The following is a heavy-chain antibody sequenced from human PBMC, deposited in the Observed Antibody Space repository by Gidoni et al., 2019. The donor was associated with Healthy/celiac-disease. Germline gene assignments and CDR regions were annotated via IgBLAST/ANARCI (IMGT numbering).Heavy chain of an antibody. CDR3: ARQPITMVRGVSRFDY. D-gene: IGHD3-10*01. CDR2: IYYSGST. V-gene: IGHV4-39*01. CDR1: GGSISSSSYY. J-gene: IGHJ4*02. Sequence: QLQLQESGPGLVKPSETLSLTCTVSGGSISSSSYYWGWIRQPPGKGLEWIGSIYYSGSTYYNPSLKSRVTISVDTSKNQFSLKLSSVTAADTAVYYCARQPITMVRGVSRFDYWGQGTLVTVSS.